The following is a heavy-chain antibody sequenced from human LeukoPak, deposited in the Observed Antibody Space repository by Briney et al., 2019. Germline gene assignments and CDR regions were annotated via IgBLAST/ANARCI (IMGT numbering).Heavy chain of an antibody. Sequence: GGSLRLSCAASGFTFSSYWMSWVRQAPGKGLEWVANIKQDGSEKYYVDSVKGRFTISRDNAKNSMYLQMNSLRAEDTAVYYCARTHILTGYSYYYYYMDVWGKGTTVTVSS. CDR2: IKQDGSEK. CDR1: GFTFSSYW. D-gene: IGHD3-9*01. J-gene: IGHJ6*03. V-gene: IGHV3-7*01. CDR3: ARTHILTGYSYYYYYMDV.